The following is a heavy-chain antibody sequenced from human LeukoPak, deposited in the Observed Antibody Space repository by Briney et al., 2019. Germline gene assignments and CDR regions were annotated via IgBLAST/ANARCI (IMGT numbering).Heavy chain of an antibody. CDR3: ANEIRPNDY. J-gene: IGHJ4*02. CDR1: GSSFSSHA. D-gene: IGHD4-17*01. V-gene: IGHV3-23*01. Sequence: KSGGSLRLSCATSGSSFSSHAMTWVRQAPGKGLEWLSAISISGDDTYYADSVKGRFTISRDNSKNTLYLQMNSLSADDTAMYYCANEIRPNDYWGQGTLVTVSS. CDR2: ISISGDDT.